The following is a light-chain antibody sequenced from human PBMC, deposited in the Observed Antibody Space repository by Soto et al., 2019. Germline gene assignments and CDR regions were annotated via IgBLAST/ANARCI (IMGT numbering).Light chain of an antibody. CDR1: QSINTY. V-gene: IGKV1-39*01. Sequence: DIQVTQSPSSLSASVGERVTITCRASQSINTYLNWYQQKPGKDPKLLIYTASNLQSGVPSRFRGSGSGTDVPLTISGLEPEVVATYCCQQTYTALSFGGGTKVEI. J-gene: IGKJ4*01. CDR2: TAS. CDR3: QQTYTALS.